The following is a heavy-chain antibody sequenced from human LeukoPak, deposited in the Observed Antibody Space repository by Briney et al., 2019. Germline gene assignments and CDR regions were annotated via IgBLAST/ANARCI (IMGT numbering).Heavy chain of an antibody. CDR1: GFTFSSYA. J-gene: IGHJ3*01. V-gene: IGHV3-30*04. CDR3: ARGAVAGTWPGAFDF. D-gene: IGHD6-19*01. CDR2: ISYDGSNK. Sequence: GRSLRLPCAASGFTFSSYAMHWVRQAPGKGLEWVAVISYDGSNKYYADSVKGRFTISRDNSKNTLYLQMNSLRAEDTAVYYCARGAVAGTWPGAFDFWGQGTMVTVSS.